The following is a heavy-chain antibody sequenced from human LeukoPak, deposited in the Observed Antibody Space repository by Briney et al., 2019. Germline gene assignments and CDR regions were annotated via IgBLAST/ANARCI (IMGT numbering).Heavy chain of an antibody. V-gene: IGHV4-30-2*01. CDR2: IYHSGST. J-gene: IGHJ4*02. D-gene: IGHD1-1*01. CDR1: GGSISSGGYY. CDR3: ARDAGYNSLDY. Sequence: SETLSLTCTVSGGSISSGGYYWSWIRQPPGKGLEWIGYIYHSGSTYYNPSLKSRVTISVDRSKNQFSLKLSSVTAADTAVYYCARDAGYNSLDYWGQGTLVTVYS.